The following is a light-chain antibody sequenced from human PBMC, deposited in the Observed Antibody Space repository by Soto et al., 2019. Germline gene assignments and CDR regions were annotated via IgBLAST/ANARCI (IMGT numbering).Light chain of an antibody. V-gene: IGLV2-14*01. CDR1: SSDVGGYNY. CDR3: ISYTSGSTLYV. J-gene: IGLJ1*01. CDR2: EDR. Sequence: QSALTQPASVSGSPGQSITISCTGTSSDVGGYNYVSWYHQRPGQAPKLLIFEDRNRPSGVSNRFSGSRSGNTASLTISGLQAEDEADYYCISYTSGSTLYVFGTGTKVTVL.